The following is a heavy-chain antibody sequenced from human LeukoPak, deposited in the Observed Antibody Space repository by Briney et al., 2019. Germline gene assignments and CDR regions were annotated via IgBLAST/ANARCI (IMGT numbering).Heavy chain of an antibody. D-gene: IGHD3-9*01. V-gene: IGHV4-59*01. Sequence: PSETLSLTCTVSGGSISTYYWSWIRQPPGKGLEWIGYIYYSGSTNYNPSLKSRVTISVDTSKNQFSLKLSSVTAADTAVYYCARVSRGGLRYFDWLLWYFDLWGRGTLVTVSS. CDR3: ARVSRGGLRYFDWLLWYFDL. CDR2: IYYSGST. CDR1: GGSISTYY. J-gene: IGHJ2*01.